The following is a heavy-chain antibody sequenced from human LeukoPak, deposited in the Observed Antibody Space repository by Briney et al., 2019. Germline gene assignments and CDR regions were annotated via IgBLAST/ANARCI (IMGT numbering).Heavy chain of an antibody. D-gene: IGHD6-19*01. CDR1: GGSISSYY. V-gene: IGHV4-59*08. CDR2: IYYSGST. CDR3: ARHRLAVAPSFCYFNY. J-gene: IGHJ4*02. Sequence: PSETLSLTCTVSGGSISSYYWSWIRQPPGKGLEWIGYIYYSGSTNYNPSLKSRVTMSVDTSKNQFSLKLSSVTAADTAVYYCARHRLAVAPSFCYFNYWGQGTLVTVSS.